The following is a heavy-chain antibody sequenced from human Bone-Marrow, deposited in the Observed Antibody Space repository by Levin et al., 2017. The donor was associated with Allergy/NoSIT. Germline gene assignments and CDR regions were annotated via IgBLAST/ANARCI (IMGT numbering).Heavy chain of an antibody. CDR1: GFTLSNSA. CDR3: AKDSTTMTTGGWFDP. Sequence: GGSLRLSCAASGFTLSNSAMSWVRQAPGKGLEWVSSIIGSGGTTYYADSVKGRFTISRDNSKNTLFLQMNSLRAEDTAIYYCAKDSTTMTTGGWFDPWGQGTLVTVSS. CDR2: IIGSGGTT. D-gene: IGHD4-11*01. V-gene: IGHV3-23*01. J-gene: IGHJ5*02.